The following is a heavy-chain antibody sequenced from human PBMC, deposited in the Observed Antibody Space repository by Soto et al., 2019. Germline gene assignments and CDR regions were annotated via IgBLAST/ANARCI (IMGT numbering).Heavy chain of an antibody. J-gene: IGHJ3*02. CDR3: ARVNSSGLKAFDI. CDR2: IYHSGST. Sequence: WGSLSLTCALSGYSISSGYYWGWIRQPPGKGLEWIGSIYHSGSTYYNPSLKSRVTISVDTSKNQFSLKLSSVTAAETAVYYCARVNSSGLKAFDIWGQGTMVTVSS. D-gene: IGHD3-22*01. V-gene: IGHV4-38-2*01. CDR1: GYSISSGYY.